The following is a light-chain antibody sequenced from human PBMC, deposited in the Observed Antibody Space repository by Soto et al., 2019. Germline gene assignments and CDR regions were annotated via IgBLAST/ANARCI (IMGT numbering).Light chain of an antibody. V-gene: IGKV3-15*01. CDR1: QSVSSN. CDR3: QHYNNSPRT. J-gene: IGKJ1*01. Sequence: EIVMTQSPATLSVSPGERATLSCRASQSVSSNLAWYQQKPGQAPRLLIYGASTRATGIPARFSGSGSGTEFTLTITSLHSEDVSVYYRQHYNNSPRTFGQGTKVEIQ. CDR2: GAS.